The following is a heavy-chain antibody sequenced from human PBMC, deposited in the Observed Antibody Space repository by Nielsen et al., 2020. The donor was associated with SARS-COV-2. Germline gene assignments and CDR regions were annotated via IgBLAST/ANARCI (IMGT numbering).Heavy chain of an antibody. Sequence: SETLFLTCAVSGGSISSGGYSWIWIRQPPGKGLEWIGYIYHSGSTYYNPSLKSRVTISVDRSKNQFSLKLSSVTAADTAVYYCARFVDTAMVKDAFDIWGQGTTVTVSS. V-gene: IGHV4-30-2*01. CDR1: GGSISSGGYS. J-gene: IGHJ3*02. CDR2: IYHSGST. D-gene: IGHD5-18*01. CDR3: ARFVDTAMVKDAFDI.